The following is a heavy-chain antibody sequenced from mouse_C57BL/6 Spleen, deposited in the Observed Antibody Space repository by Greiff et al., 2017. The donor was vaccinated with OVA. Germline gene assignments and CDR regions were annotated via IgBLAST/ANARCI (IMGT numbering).Heavy chain of an antibody. CDR1: GYTFTSYT. J-gene: IGHJ2*01. D-gene: IGHD2-10*02. Sequence: QVHVKQSGAELARPGASVKMSCKASGYTFTSYTMHWVKQRPGQGLEWIGYINPSSGYTKYNQKFKDKATLTADKSSSTAYMQLSSLTSEDSAVYYCAREYGNYGGFDYWGQGTTLTVSA. CDR3: AREYGNYGGFDY. CDR2: INPSSGYT. V-gene: IGHV1-4*01.